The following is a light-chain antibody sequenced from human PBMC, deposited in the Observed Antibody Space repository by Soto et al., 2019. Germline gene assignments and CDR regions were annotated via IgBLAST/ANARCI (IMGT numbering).Light chain of an antibody. J-gene: IGKJ1*01. V-gene: IGKV1-39*01. Sequence: DIQMTQSPSSLSASVGDRVTITCRASQSNSNFLNWYQQKPGKAPKLVIYAVSNLESGVPSRFSGSGSGTEFTLTISSLQPEDFATYSCQQSYGTPKTFGQGTKVEVK. CDR3: QQSYGTPKT. CDR1: QSNSNF. CDR2: AVS.